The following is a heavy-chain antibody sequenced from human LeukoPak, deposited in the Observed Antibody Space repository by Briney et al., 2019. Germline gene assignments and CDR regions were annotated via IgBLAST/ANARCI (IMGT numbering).Heavy chain of an antibody. J-gene: IGHJ4*02. CDR3: ARLSIVAAGYFAY. D-gene: IGHD6-13*01. Sequence: SQTLSLTCTVSAGSISSGGYYWSWILQHPGKGLEGIGYISYRGSTYYNPSLKSRVTISVDTSKNQFSLKLSSVTAADTAVYYCARLSIVAAGYFAYWGKGTLVTVS. CDR1: AGSISSGGYY. CDR2: ISYRGST. V-gene: IGHV4-31*03.